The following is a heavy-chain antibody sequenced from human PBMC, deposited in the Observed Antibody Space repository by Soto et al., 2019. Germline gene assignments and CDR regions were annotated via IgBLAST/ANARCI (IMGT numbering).Heavy chain of an antibody. CDR3: ARVCKGSSGWYAYYYYYGMDV. CDR2: INHSGST. D-gene: IGHD6-19*01. J-gene: IGHJ6*02. Sequence: QVQLQQWGAGLLKPSETLSLTCAVYGGSFSGYYWCWIRQPPGKGLEWIGEINHSGSTNYYPSLKSRVTISVDTSKNQFSLKLSSVTAADTAVYYCARVCKGSSGWYAYYYYYGMDVWGQGTTVTVSS. V-gene: IGHV4-34*01. CDR1: GGSFSGYY.